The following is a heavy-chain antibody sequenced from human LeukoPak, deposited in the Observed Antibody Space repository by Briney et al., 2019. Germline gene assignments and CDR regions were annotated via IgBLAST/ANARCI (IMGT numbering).Heavy chain of an antibody. J-gene: IGHJ6*02. D-gene: IGHD3-16*02. CDR2: ISSDSRTI. CDR3: ARDTRSLMDV. CDR1: GFTFSSYS. Sequence: GGSLRLSCAASGFTFSSYSMNWVRQAPGKGLEWASYISSDSRTIYYADSVKGRFTIPRDNAKNSLYLQMNSLRAEDTAVYYCARDTRSLMDVWGQGTTVTVSS. V-gene: IGHV3-48*01.